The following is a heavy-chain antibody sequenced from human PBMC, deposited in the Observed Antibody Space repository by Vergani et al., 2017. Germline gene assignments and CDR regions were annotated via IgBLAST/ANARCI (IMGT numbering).Heavy chain of an antibody. CDR2: IYYSGST. D-gene: IGHD3-3*01. CDR1: GGSISSYY. V-gene: IGHV4-59*01. CDR3: ARYYDFWSGADY. J-gene: IGHJ4*02. Sequence: QVQLQQWGAGLLKPSETLSLTCAVYGGSISSYYWSWIRQPPGKGLEWIGYIYYSGSTNYNPSLKSRVTISVDTSKNQFSLKLSSVTAADTAVYYCARYYDFWSGADYWGQGTLVTVSS.